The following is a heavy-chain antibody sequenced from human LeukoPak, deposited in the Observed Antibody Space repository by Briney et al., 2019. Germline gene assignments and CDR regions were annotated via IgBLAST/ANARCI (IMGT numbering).Heavy chain of an antibody. CDR3: ARGLVGATTVDFFDY. CDR2: ISGSGTTT. J-gene: IGHJ4*02. D-gene: IGHD1-26*01. Sequence: PGGSLRLSCAASGFTFTSYGMSWVRQAPGKRLEWVSAISGSGTTTYYADSVKGRFTISRDNSKNTLYLQMNSLRAEGTAVYYCARGLVGATTVDFFDYWGQGTLVTVSS. V-gene: IGHV3-23*01. CDR1: GFTFTSYG.